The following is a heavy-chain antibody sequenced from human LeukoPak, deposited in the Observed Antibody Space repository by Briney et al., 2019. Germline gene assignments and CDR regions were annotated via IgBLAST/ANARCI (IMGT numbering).Heavy chain of an antibody. Sequence: GESLKISCKGSGYSFTSYWIGWVRQMPGKGLEWMGIIYPGDSDTRYSPSFQGQVTISADKSISTAYLQWSSLKASDTAMYYCARHRIFGIAAAYDALDIWGQGTMVTVSS. D-gene: IGHD6-13*01. V-gene: IGHV5-51*01. J-gene: IGHJ3*02. CDR3: ARHRIFGIAAAYDALDI. CDR2: IYPGDSDT. CDR1: GYSFTSYW.